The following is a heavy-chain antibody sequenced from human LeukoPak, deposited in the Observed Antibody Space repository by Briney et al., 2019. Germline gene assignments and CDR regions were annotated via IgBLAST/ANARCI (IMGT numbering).Heavy chain of an antibody. CDR1: GGSISSYY. CDR3: ARLLYGSGSYSNIFDS. CDR2: IYYSGST. J-gene: IGHJ4*02. D-gene: IGHD3-10*01. Sequence: SETLSLTCTVSGGSISSYYWSWIRQPPGKGLEWIGHIYYSGSTYYNPSLRSRVTISVDTSKNQFSLKLSSVTAADTAVYYCARLLYGSGSYSNIFDSWGQGTLVTVSS. V-gene: IGHV4-59*08.